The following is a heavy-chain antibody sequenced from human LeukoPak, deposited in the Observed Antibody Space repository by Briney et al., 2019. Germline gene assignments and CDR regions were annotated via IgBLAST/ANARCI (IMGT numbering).Heavy chain of an antibody. J-gene: IGHJ4*02. CDR1: GGSISNDY. V-gene: IGHV4-59*08. CDR3: ATSGGWYRFEL. D-gene: IGHD3-10*01. Sequence: SETLSLTCTVSGGSISNDYWSWIRQPPGKGLEWIGYIYYGGTTDYNPSLKSRVIISLDTPKNQIPLKLSSVTAADTAVYYCATSGGWYRFELGGQGTLVTVSS. CDR2: IYYGGTT.